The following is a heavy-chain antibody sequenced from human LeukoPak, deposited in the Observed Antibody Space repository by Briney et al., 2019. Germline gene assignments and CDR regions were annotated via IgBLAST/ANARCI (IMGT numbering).Heavy chain of an antibody. J-gene: IGHJ5*02. D-gene: IGHD3-3*01. V-gene: IGHV4-39*01. Sequence: SETLSLTCTVSGGSISSSSYYWGWVRQPPGKGLEWIGNIYYSGSTYYNPSLKSRVTISVDTSKNQFSLKLSSVTAADTAVYYCARQYDFWSGEDNWFDPWGQGTLVTVSS. CDR1: GGSISSSSYY. CDR3: ARQYDFWSGEDNWFDP. CDR2: IYYSGST.